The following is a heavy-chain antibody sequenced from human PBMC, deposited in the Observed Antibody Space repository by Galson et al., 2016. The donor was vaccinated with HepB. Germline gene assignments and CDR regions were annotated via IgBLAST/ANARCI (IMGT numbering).Heavy chain of an antibody. V-gene: IGHV3-53*01. Sequence: SLRLSCAASGFTVSSTYMTWVRQAPGKGLEWVSGIYSGGNTYYADSVKGRFTISRDNSKNTLYLQINSLRAEDTAVYYCAKDRNTVVTYGRDVWGQGTTVTV. CDR1: GFTVSSTY. D-gene: IGHD4-23*01. CDR3: AKDRNTVVTYGRDV. J-gene: IGHJ6*02. CDR2: IYSGGNT.